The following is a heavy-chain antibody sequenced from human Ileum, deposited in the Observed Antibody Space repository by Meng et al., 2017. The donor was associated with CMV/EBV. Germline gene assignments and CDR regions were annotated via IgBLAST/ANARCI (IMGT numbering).Heavy chain of an antibody. CDR1: GFAFSNYW. CDR2: IKPDGTEK. J-gene: IGHJ3*02. CDR3: ARGYRSAFDI. V-gene: IGHV3-7*01. D-gene: IGHD1-14*01. Sequence: GESLKISCEGSGFAFSNYWMGWLRQAPGKGLEWVANIKPDGTEKHYVDSVRGRFTISRDNAKNSLYLQMNSLRDEDTAVYYCARGYRSAFDIWGQGTMVTVSS.